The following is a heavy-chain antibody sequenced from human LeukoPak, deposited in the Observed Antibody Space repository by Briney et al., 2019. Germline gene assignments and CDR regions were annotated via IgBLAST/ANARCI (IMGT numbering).Heavy chain of an antibody. J-gene: IGHJ4*02. CDR3: AKTQYIAVAYFDH. D-gene: IGHD6-19*01. V-gene: IGHV3-23*01. Sequence: PGGSLRLSCAASGLTFSTYAMSWVRQAPGKGLEWVSAISGSAGTTHYADSVKGRFTISRDNSKNTLYLQMNSLKVEDTAVYYCAKTQYIAVAYFDHWGQGTLVTVSS. CDR2: ISGSAGTT. CDR1: GLTFSTYA.